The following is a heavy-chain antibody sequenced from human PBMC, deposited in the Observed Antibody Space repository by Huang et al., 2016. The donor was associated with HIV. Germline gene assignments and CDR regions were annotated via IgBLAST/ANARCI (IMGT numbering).Heavy chain of an antibody. J-gene: IGHJ4*02. CDR3: ARPLTGTTALGY. Sequence: QLQLQESGPGLVKPSETLSLTCTVSGSSISSSYYWGWIRQPPGKGLEGIGNIYYSGNISYNPSIKRRVTISVDTSKNHISLKVDSVTAADTAVYYCARPLTGTTALGYWGQGTLVTVSS. D-gene: IGHD1-20*01. CDR2: IYYSGNI. V-gene: IGHV4-39*01. CDR1: GSSISSSYY.